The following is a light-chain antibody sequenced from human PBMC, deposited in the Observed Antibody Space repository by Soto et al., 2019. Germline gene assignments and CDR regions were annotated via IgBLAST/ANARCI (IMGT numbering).Light chain of an antibody. CDR1: QSVTRSS. CDR2: GAS. CDR3: LHYGTAQWT. Sequence: EVVLTQSPATLSLSPGERATLSCRASQSVTRSSLAWYQQKPGQSPRLLISGASSRATGIPDRFSGGGSGTDFIFNITSLEPEDVAMYYCLHYGTAQWTFGQGTKVDI. J-gene: IGKJ1*01. V-gene: IGKV3-20*01.